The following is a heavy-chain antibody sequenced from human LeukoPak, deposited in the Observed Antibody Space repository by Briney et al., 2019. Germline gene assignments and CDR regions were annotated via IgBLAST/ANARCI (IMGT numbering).Heavy chain of an antibody. Sequence: PGGSLRLSCAASGFTFSSYSMNWVRQAPGKGLEWVSSISSSSSYIYYADSVKGRFTISRDNAKNSLYLQMNSLRAEDTAVYYCAGVRGYCSSTSCYSPPYFDYWGQGTLVTVSS. CDR1: GFTFSSYS. V-gene: IGHV3-21*01. CDR3: AGVRGYCSSTSCYSPPYFDY. J-gene: IGHJ4*02. D-gene: IGHD2-2*02. CDR2: ISSSSSYI.